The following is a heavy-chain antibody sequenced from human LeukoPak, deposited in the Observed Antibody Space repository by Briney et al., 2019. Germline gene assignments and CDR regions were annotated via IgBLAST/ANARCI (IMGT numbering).Heavy chain of an antibody. D-gene: IGHD2/OR15-2a*01. Sequence: SETLSLTCSVSGGSVSGYYWSWIRQPAGKGLEWIGRIYSSGYTEYSPSLKSRVSMSVDTSKNQFSLKLTSVTAADTAVYYCARDDYFRDLDAFDIWDQGTRVSVSS. CDR2: IYSSGYT. V-gene: IGHV4-4*07. J-gene: IGHJ3*02. CDR1: GGSVSGYY. CDR3: ARDDYFRDLDAFDI.